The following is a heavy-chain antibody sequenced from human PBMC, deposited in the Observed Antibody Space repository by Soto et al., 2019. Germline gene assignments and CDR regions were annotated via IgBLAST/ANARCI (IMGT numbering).Heavy chain of an antibody. J-gene: IGHJ5*02. CDR3: ARGQRFSDWFDP. CDR2: VYSSGGT. Sequence: QVHLQQSDPGLVNPSETLSLTCTVSGGSMSSYYWTWIQQPAGKGLEWIGRVYSSGGTHYNPSLKSRVTISLDTSKNQFSLRLLSVTDADTAVYYCARGQRFSDWFDPWGQGTLVTVSS. V-gene: IGHV4-4*07. CDR1: GGSMSSYY. D-gene: IGHD3-3*01.